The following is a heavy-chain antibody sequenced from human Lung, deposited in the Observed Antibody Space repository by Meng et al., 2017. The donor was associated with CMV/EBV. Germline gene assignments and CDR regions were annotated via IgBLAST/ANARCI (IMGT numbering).Heavy chain of an antibody. CDR1: AYSLTSYY. D-gene: IGHD1-7*01. V-gene: IGHV1-46*01. Sequence: SCPPSAYSLTSYYMLWVRQAPERWLHWMPLVVPADSRTAYAQAFQGSVTVTRDLSTSTVYMEVNTLRSEGTAVYYCATLSGTMADYWGQGTLVTVSS. CDR2: VVPADSRT. CDR3: ATLSGTMADY. J-gene: IGHJ4*02.